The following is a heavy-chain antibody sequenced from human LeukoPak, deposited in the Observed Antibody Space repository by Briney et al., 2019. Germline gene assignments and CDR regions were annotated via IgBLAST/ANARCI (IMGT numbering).Heavy chain of an antibody. CDR3: ASASWHGMVAGGDF. CDR1: GFTFSNYW. CDR2: INTGGSTR. D-gene: IGHD6-13*01. J-gene: IGHJ4*02. Sequence: VTLSLTCAASGFTFSNYWLHWLRPGQGLGWVWVSRINTGGSTRPYADPVRVRFTIYRDNAKNTVYLQMNSLRAEDTAVYYCASASWHGMVAGGDFWGQGTLVTVSS. V-gene: IGHV3-74*03.